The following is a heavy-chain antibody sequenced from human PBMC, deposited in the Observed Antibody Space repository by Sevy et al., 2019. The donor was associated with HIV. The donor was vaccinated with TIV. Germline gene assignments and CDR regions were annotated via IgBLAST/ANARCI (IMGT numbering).Heavy chain of an antibody. J-gene: IGHJ4*02. CDR3: AKDVGGYKLYEI. D-gene: IGHD6-25*01. CDR1: GFTFKIYP. CDR2: INEDSANT. V-gene: IGHV3-23*01. Sequence: GGSLRLSCAASGFTFKIYPMAWVRQVPGKGLEWVSTINEDSANTHYPASVEGRFTISRDNAKNILYLQMKSLTVEDTAIYYCAKDVGGYKLYEIWGQGTQVTVSS.